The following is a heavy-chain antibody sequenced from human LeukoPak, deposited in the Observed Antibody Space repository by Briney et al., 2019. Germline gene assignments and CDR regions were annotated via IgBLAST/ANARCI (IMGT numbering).Heavy chain of an antibody. CDR2: INPNSGGT. CDR3: AKDALGSGSYYPFDY. J-gene: IGHJ4*02. CDR1: GYTFTGYY. Sequence: ASVKVSCKASGYTFTGYYMHWVRQAPGQGLEWMGWINPNSGGTNYAQKFQGRVTMTRDTSISTAYMELSRLRSDDTAVYYCAKDALGSGSYYPFDYWGQGTLVTVSS. D-gene: IGHD3-10*01. V-gene: IGHV1-2*02.